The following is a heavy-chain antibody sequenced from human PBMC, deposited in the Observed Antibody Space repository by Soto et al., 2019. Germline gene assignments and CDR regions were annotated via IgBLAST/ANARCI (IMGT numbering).Heavy chain of an antibody. J-gene: IGHJ5*02. Sequence: SETLSLTCTVSGGSISSGGYYWSWIRQHPGKGLEWIGYIYYSGSTYYNPSLKSRVTISVDTSKNQLSLKLSSVTAADTAVYYCARDLRGYSYGQRWFDPWGQGTLVTVSS. V-gene: IGHV4-31*03. CDR2: IYYSGST. CDR1: GGSISSGGYY. D-gene: IGHD5-18*01. CDR3: ARDLRGYSYGQRWFDP.